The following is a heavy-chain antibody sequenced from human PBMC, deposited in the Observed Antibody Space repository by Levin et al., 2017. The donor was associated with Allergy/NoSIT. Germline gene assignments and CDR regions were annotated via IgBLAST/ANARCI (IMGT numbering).Heavy chain of an antibody. CDR3: ARQLGNFWSGYNYFDY. Sequence: GGSLRLSCAASGFTFSSYEMNWVRRAPGKGLEWVSYISSTGSTIYSADSVKGRFTISRDNAKNSLYLHMNSLRAEDTAVYYCARQLGNFWSGYNYFDYWGQGALVTVSS. J-gene: IGHJ4*02. V-gene: IGHV3-48*03. CDR1: GFTFSSYE. D-gene: IGHD3-3*01. CDR2: ISSTGSTI.